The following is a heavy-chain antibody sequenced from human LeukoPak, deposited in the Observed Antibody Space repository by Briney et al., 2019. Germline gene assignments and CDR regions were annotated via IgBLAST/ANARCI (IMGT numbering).Heavy chain of an antibody. V-gene: IGHV3-23*01. CDR1: GFSFSTLA. Sequence: GGSLRLSCAASGFSFSTLAMSWVRQAPGKGPEWVSTISDGGTRTFYADSVQGRFIISRGNSKDTLYLQMNSLRADDTALYFCAKFSSSSYSAYFDYWGQGTPVTVSS. J-gene: IGHJ4*02. CDR3: AKFSSSSYSAYFDY. D-gene: IGHD3-3*01. CDR2: ISDGGTRT.